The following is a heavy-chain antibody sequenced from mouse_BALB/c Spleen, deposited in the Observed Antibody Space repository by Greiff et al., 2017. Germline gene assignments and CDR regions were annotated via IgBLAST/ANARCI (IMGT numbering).Heavy chain of an antibody. CDR1: GFSLTSYG. J-gene: IGHJ4*01. CDR2: IWAGGST. CDR3: ARVTTATLYAMDY. V-gene: IGHV2-9*02. Sequence: LVAPSQSLSITCTVSGFSLTSYGVHWVRQPPGKGLEWLGVIWAGGSTNYNSALMSRLSISKDNSKSQVFLKMNSLQTDDTAMYYCARVTTATLYAMDYWGQGTSVTVSS. D-gene: IGHD1-2*01.